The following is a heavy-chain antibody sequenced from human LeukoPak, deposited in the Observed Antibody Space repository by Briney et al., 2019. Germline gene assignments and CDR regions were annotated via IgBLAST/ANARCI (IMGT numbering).Heavy chain of an antibody. V-gene: IGHV4-39*01. CDR3: ARLNYYGSGSYRYYFDY. CDR1: GDFISSANCY. CDR2: IYYSGST. D-gene: IGHD3-10*01. Sequence: SETLSLTCTVSGDFISSANCYWASLRQPPGKGLEWIGTIYYSGSTYYNPSLKSRVTISVDTSKNQFSLKLSSVTAADTAVYYCARLNYYGSGSYRYYFDYWGQGTLVTVSS. J-gene: IGHJ4*02.